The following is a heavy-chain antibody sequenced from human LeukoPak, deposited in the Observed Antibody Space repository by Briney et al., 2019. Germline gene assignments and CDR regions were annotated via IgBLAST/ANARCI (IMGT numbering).Heavy chain of an antibody. Sequence: PGGSLRLSCAASGFTFSDYFMSWIRQAPGKGLEWVSYISSNASTIYYADSVKGRFTISRDNAKNSLYLQMNSLRAEDTAVFYCARVLCSSTNCYYAFDIWGQGTMVTVSS. CDR2: ISSNASTI. CDR1: GFTFSDYF. D-gene: IGHD2-2*01. CDR3: ARVLCSSTNCYYAFDI. V-gene: IGHV3-11*04. J-gene: IGHJ3*02.